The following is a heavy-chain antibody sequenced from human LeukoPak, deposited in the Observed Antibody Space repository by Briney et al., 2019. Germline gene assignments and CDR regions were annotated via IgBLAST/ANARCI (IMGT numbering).Heavy chain of an antibody. CDR2: INPNSGGT. V-gene: IGHV1-2*06. Sequence: ASVKVSCKASGYTFTGNYMHWVRQAPGQGLEWMGRINPNSGGTNYAQKFQGRVTMARDTSISTAYMELSRLRSDDTAVYYCAREAKYSSSWSHAFDIWGQGTMVTVSS. CDR1: GYTFTGNY. CDR3: AREAKYSSSWSHAFDI. J-gene: IGHJ3*02. D-gene: IGHD6-13*01.